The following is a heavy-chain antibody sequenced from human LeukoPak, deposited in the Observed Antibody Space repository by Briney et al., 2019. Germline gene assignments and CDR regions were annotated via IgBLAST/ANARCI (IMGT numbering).Heavy chain of an antibody. Sequence: SETLSLTCTVSGGSVSSGLNKWSWIRQPPGKELEWIGDISYSGSASYNPSLRSRVTISLDTSTNQFSLTLGSVTAADTAVYYCAREAECSGGSCYSYGWFDPWGQGTQVIVSS. CDR2: ISYSGSA. J-gene: IGHJ5*02. D-gene: IGHD2-15*01. CDR3: AREAECSGGSCYSYGWFDP. V-gene: IGHV4-61*01. CDR1: GGSVSSGLNK.